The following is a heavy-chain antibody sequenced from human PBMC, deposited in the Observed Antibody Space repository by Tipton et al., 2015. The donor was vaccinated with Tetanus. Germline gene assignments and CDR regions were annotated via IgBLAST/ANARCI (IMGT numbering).Heavy chain of an antibody. CDR3: ARIHDFLSGHFDF. CDR2: IYYTGST. CDR1: GGSMNSYY. J-gene: IGHJ4*02. Sequence: TLSLTCTVSGGSMNSYYWSWIRQPPGKGLEWIGYIYYTGSTNYNPSLKSGVTISLDTSKNQFSLKLSSVTAADTAVYYCARIHDFLSGHFDFWGQGTLVTVSS. D-gene: IGHD3-3*01. V-gene: IGHV4-59*01.